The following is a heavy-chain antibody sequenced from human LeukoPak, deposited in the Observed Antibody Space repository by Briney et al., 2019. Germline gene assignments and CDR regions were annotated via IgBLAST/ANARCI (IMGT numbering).Heavy chain of an antibody. V-gene: IGHV3-20*04. J-gene: IGHJ5*02. CDR1: GFMLDDYD. D-gene: IGHD2-2*01. CDR2: ITWNGDKT. CDR3: ARDPFCSSSTGCYFEDWFDP. Sequence: GGALRLSCTASGFMLDDYDMSGVRQVPGKGLEWVSGITWNGDKTGYADSVRGRFAISRDYTKKSLYPQMSSLRAEDTALYYCARDPFCSSSTGCYFEDWFDPWGPGTLVTVSS.